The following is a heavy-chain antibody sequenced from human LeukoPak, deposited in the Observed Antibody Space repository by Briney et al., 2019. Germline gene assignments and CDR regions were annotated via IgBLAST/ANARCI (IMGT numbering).Heavy chain of an antibody. CDR3: ARESFGATVTYPQRGGYFQH. J-gene: IGHJ1*01. D-gene: IGHD4-17*01. CDR2: ISSSGSTI. Sequence: GGSLRLSCAASGFTFSSYEMNWVRQAPGKGLEWVSYISSSGSTIYYADSVKGRFTISRDNAKNSLYLQMNSLRAEDTAVYYCARESFGATVTYPQRGGYFQHWGQGTLVTVSS. CDR1: GFTFSSYE. V-gene: IGHV3-48*03.